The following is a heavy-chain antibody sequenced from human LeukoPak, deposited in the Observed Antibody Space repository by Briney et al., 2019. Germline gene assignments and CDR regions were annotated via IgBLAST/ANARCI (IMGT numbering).Heavy chain of an antibody. Sequence: PSETLSLTCTVSGGSISSYYWSWIRQPPGKGLEWIGYIYYSGSTNYNPSLKSRVTISVDTSKNQFSLKLSSVTAADTAVYYCASKRWLQLFDYWGQGTLVTVSS. V-gene: IGHV4-59*12. CDR1: GGSISSYY. CDR3: ASKRWLQLFDY. J-gene: IGHJ4*02. CDR2: IYYSGST. D-gene: IGHD5-24*01.